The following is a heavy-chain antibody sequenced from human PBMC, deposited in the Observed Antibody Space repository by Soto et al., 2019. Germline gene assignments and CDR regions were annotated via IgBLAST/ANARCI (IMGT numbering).Heavy chain of an antibody. J-gene: IGHJ6*04. D-gene: IGHD6-6*01. CDR1: GGSLSSGDYY. CDR2: IYYSGST. CDR3: ARAGSEDYYGMDV. Sequence: SETLSLTCTVSGGSLSSGDYYWSWIREPPGNGLEWIGYIYYSGSTSYNPSLKSRLTISVDTSKNQFSLKLNSVTAADTAVYYCARAGSEDYYGMDVWGEGTTGTVAS. V-gene: IGHV4-30-4*01.